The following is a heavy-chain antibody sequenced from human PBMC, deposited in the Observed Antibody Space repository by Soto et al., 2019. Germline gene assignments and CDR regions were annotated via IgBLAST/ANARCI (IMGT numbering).Heavy chain of an antibody. CDR3: ASGRRHDAFDI. CDR1: GGSFSGYY. J-gene: IGHJ3*02. V-gene: IGHV4-34*01. D-gene: IGHD6-25*01. Sequence: QVQLQQWGAGLLKPSETLSLTCAVYGGSFSGYYWSWIRQPPGKGLEWIGEINHSGSTIYNPSLKSRVTISVDTSKNQFSLKLSSVTAADTAVYYCASGRRHDAFDIWGQGTMVTVSS. CDR2: INHSGST.